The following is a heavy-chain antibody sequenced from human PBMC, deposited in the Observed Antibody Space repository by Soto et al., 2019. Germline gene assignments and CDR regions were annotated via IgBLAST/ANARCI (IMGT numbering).Heavy chain of an antibody. Sequence: ASVKVSCKASGYTFTGYYMHWVRQAPGQGREWMGWINPNSGGTNYAQKFQGWVTMTRDTSISTAYMELSRLRSDDTAVYYCARGSDIVVVPAAISHYYYGMDVWGQGTTVTVSS. CDR1: GYTFTGYY. CDR3: ARGSDIVVVPAAISHYYYGMDV. V-gene: IGHV1-2*04. D-gene: IGHD2-2*01. J-gene: IGHJ6*02. CDR2: INPNSGGT.